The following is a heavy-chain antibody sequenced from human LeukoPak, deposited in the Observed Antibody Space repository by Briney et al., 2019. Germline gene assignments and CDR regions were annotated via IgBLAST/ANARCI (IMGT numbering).Heavy chain of an antibody. Sequence: SETLSLTCAVSGVSISPYYWAWIRQPPGKGLEWIGYIHTSGSNNQYPSLKSRVTISVDKSKNHFSLRLTSVTAADTAVYYCARLSAAVHLGAFDLWGQGIMVTVSS. D-gene: IGHD3-3*01. CDR3: ARLSAAVHLGAFDL. CDR2: IHTSGSN. J-gene: IGHJ3*01. V-gene: IGHV4-4*09. CDR1: GVSISPYY.